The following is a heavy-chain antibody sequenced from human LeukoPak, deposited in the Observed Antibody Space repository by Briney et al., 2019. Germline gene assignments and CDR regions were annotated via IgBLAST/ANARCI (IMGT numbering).Heavy chain of an antibody. V-gene: IGHV3-20*04. CDR3: ARVPSYYYHMDV. CDR2: INWNGGST. J-gene: IGHJ6*03. Sequence: PGGSLRLSCAASGFTFDDYGMSWVRQAPGKGLEWVSGINWNGGSTGYADSVKGRFTISRDNAKNSLYLQMNSLRAEGTALYYCARVPSYYYHMDVWGKGTTVTVSS. CDR1: GFTFDDYG.